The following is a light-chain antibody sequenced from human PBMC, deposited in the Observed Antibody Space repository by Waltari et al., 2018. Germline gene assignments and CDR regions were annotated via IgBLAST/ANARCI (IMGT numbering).Light chain of an antibody. Sequence: IVFPQPPGPLSLSPGETATLSCRASQSVGRSLAWYQKNPGQAPRLLIFDASNRATAIPERFSGSGSGTDFSLTISRLEPEDFAVYYCQMYVRLPVTFGQGTKVEIK. CDR2: DAS. CDR3: QMYVRLPVT. CDR1: QSVGRS. V-gene: IGKV3-20*01. J-gene: IGKJ1*01.